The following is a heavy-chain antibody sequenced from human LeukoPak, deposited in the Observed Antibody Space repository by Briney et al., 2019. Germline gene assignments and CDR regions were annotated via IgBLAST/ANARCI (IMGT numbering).Heavy chain of an antibody. D-gene: IGHD6-13*01. J-gene: IGHJ4*02. CDR1: GSSISSYY. Sequence: SETLSLTCTVSGSSISSYYWSWIRQPPGKGLEWIGYIYYSGSTNYNPSLKSRVTISVDTSKNQFSLKLSSVTAADTAVYYCARAVLGSSFDYWGQGTLVTVSS. CDR2: IYYSGST. V-gene: IGHV4-59*01. CDR3: ARAVLGSSFDY.